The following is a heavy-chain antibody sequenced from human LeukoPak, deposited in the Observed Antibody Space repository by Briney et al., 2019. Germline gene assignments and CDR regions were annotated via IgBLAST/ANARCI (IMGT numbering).Heavy chain of an antibody. Sequence: SETLSLTCTVSGGSINTYYWNWIRQSAGKGLEWIGRVYMTGSTTYNPSLKSRVALPVDTAKNQFFLKVNYVTAADTAVYYCARALTFRGAFDFWGQGTLVTVSS. CDR3: ARALTFRGAFDF. J-gene: IGHJ3*01. CDR2: VYMTGST. V-gene: IGHV4-4*07. CDR1: GGSINTYY.